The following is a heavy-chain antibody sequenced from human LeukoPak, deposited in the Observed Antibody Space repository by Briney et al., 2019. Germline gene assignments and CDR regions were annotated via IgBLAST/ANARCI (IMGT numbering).Heavy chain of an antibody. V-gene: IGHV3-23*01. CDR3: AKAPNGGYDLDAFDI. Sequence: GGSLRLSCAASGFTFSSYAMSWVRQAPGKRLEWVSAISGSGGSTYYADSVKGRFTISRDNSQNTLYLQMNSLRAEDTAVYYCAKAPNGGYDLDAFDIWGQGTMVTVSS. J-gene: IGHJ3*02. D-gene: IGHD5-12*01. CDR2: ISGSGGST. CDR1: GFTFSSYA.